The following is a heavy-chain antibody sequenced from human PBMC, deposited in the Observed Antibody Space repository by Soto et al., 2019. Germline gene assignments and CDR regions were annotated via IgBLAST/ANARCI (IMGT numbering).Heavy chain of an antibody. V-gene: IGHV3-23*01. CDR1: GFTCISYA. D-gene: IGHD3-10*01. J-gene: IGHJ2*01. CDR2: ISGGGDAT. Sequence: EVQLLESGGGLVQPGGSLRLSCAASGFTCISYAMNWVRQAPGKGLQWVSAISGGGDATFYADSVKGRFTISRDTSRNPVTLQMNSLGADDTAVYYCARKVPGSTTRPDYWYFDLWGRGTLVTVSS. CDR3: ARKVPGSTTRPDYWYFDL.